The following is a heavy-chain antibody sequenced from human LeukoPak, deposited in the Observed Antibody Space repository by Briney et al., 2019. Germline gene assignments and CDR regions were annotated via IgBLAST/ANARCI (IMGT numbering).Heavy chain of an antibody. D-gene: IGHD1/OR15-1a*01. CDR2: IYHSGST. CDR1: GYSISSGYY. CDR3: ARETTIVLDY. Sequence: SETLSLTCTVSGYSISSGYYWGWIRQPPGKGLEWIGSIYHSGSTYYNPSLKSRVTISVGTSKNQFSLTLSSVTAADTAVYYCARETTIVLDYWGQGTLVTVSS. J-gene: IGHJ4*02. V-gene: IGHV4-38-2*02.